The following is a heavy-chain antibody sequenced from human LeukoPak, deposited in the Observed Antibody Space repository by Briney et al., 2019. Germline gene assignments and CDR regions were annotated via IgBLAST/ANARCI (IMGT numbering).Heavy chain of an antibody. Sequence: GASVKVSCKASGYTFTSYYMHWVRQAPGQGLEWMGIINPSGGSTSYAQKLQGRVTMTRDTSTSTVYMELSSLRSEDTAVYYCARAPSRKAVAGTWHYYYYYYMDVWGKGTTVTISS. J-gene: IGHJ6*03. CDR2: INPSGGST. V-gene: IGHV1-46*01. D-gene: IGHD6-19*01. CDR1: GYTFTSYY. CDR3: ARAPSRKAVAGTWHYYYYYYMDV.